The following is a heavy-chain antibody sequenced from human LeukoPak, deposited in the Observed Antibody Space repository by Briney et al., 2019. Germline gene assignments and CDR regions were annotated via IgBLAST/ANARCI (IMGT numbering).Heavy chain of an antibody. V-gene: IGHV1-2*06. D-gene: IGHD1-26*01. Sequence: ASVKVSCKTSGYTFSGDYMHWVRQAPGQGLEWMGRINPNSGGTDYAQKFQGRVTMTRDTSISTAYMELSRLTPDDTAVYYCARDRNLYSGSYGSWGQGTLVTVSS. J-gene: IGHJ5*02. CDR3: ARDRNLYSGSYGS. CDR2: INPNSGGT. CDR1: GYTFSGDY.